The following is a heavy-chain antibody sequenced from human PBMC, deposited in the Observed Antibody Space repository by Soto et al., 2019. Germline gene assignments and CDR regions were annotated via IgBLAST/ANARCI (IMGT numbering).Heavy chain of an antibody. CDR1: GFTFSSYW. D-gene: IGHD6-19*01. V-gene: IGHV3-7*01. CDR2: IKQDGSDE. Sequence: EVQLVESGGGLVQPGGSLRLSCAASGFTFSSYWMSWVRQAPGKGLEWVANIKQDGSDEYYVDSVKGRFTISRDSAKNSLYLQMNSLRAEDTAGYYCGRSMGWRDAIDTWGQGTMVTVSS. CDR3: GRSMGWRDAIDT. J-gene: IGHJ3*02.